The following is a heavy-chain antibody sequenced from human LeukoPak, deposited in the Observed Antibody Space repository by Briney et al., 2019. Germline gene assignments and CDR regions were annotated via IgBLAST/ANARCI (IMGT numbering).Heavy chain of an antibody. V-gene: IGHV3-74*01. CDR2: INGLGTAT. CDR1: GW. Sequence: GGSLRLSCAGSGWMHWVRQAPGKGLVWVSGINGLGTATYYADSVKGRLTISRDNAKNTVSLQMNSLSAEDTAVYYCASVFDSWGQGFLVTVSS. CDR3: ASVFDS. J-gene: IGHJ4*02.